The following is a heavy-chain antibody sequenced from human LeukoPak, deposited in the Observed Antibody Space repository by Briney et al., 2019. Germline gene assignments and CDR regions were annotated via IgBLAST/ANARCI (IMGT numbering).Heavy chain of an antibody. CDR2: ISSSSSTI. CDR1: EFTFSSYS. CDR3: ARSRGNSGSYPLDY. D-gene: IGHD1-26*01. Sequence: QAGGSLRLSCEASEFTFSSYSMNWVRQAPGKGLEWVSYISSSSSTIYYAESVKGRFTISRDNAKNSLYLQMNSLRVEGTAVYYCARSRGNSGSYPLDYWGQGTLVTVSS. V-gene: IGHV3-48*01. J-gene: IGHJ4*02.